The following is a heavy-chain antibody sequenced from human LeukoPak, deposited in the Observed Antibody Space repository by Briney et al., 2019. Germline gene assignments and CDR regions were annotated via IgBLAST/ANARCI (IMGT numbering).Heavy chain of an antibody. CDR2: INHSGST. D-gene: IGHD3/OR15-3a*01. Sequence: SETLSLTCAVYGGSFSGYYWSWIRQPPGKGLEWIGGINHSGSTNYNPSLKSRVTISVDTSKNQFSLKLSSVTAADTAVYYCARGIDGPVMGVSPFDPWGQGTLVTVSS. CDR3: ARGIDGPVMGVSPFDP. V-gene: IGHV4-34*01. CDR1: GGSFSGYY. J-gene: IGHJ5*02.